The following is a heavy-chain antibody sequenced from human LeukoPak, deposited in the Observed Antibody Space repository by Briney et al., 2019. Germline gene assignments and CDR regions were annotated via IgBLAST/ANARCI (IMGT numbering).Heavy chain of an antibody. CDR2: IIPVLGIQ. CDR3: ARDQGRYYYDSSGYYLEEAFDI. Sequence: SVKVSCKASGDTFSSYAIRWVRQAPGQGLEWMGRIIPVLGIQNYAQKFQGRVTITADKSTSTAYMELSSLRSEDTAVYYCARDQGRYYYDSSGYYLEEAFDIWGQGTMVTVSS. V-gene: IGHV1-69*04. D-gene: IGHD3-22*01. CDR1: GDTFSSYA. J-gene: IGHJ3*02.